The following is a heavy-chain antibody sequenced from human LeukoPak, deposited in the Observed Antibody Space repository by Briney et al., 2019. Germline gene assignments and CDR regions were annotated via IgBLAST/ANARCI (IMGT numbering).Heavy chain of an antibody. Sequence: SVKVSCKASGGTFSSYAISWVRQAPGQGLEWMGGIIPIFGTANYAQKFQGRVTITADESTSTAYLELSSLRSEDTAVYYCARGLDYYGSKWFDPWGQGTLVTVSS. J-gene: IGHJ5*02. V-gene: IGHV1-69*13. CDR2: IIPIFGTA. D-gene: IGHD3-10*01. CDR1: GGTFSSYA. CDR3: ARGLDYYGSKWFDP.